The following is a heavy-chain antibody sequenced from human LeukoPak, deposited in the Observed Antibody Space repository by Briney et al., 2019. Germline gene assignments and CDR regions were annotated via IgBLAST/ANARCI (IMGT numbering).Heavy chain of an antibody. CDR2: IYYSGST. J-gene: IGHJ4*02. CDR3: ARVPGSGWYWYFDY. D-gene: IGHD6-19*01. CDR1: GGSFSGYY. Sequence: PSETLSLTCAVYGGSFSGYYWSWIRQPPGKGLEWIGSIYYSGSTYYNPSLKSRVTISVDTSKNQFSLKLSSVTAADTAVYYCARVPGSGWYWYFDYWGQGTLVTVSS. V-gene: IGHV4-34*01.